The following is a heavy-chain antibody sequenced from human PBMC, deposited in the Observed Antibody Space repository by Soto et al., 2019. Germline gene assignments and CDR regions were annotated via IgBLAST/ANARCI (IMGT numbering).Heavy chain of an antibody. J-gene: IGHJ5*02. D-gene: IGHD3-22*01. CDR1: GFTFSSYS. CDR3: ARDYYDSSGYYSWGWFDP. Sequence: GGSLRLSCAASGFTFSSYSMNWVRQAPGKGLEWVSYISSSSSTIYYADSVKGRFTISRDNAKNSLYLQMNSLRDEDTAVYYCARDYYDSSGYYSWGWFDPWGQGTLVTVSS. CDR2: ISSSSSTI. V-gene: IGHV3-48*02.